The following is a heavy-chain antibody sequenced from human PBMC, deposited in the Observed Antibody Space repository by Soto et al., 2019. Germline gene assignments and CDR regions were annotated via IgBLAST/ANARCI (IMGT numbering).Heavy chain of an antibody. CDR3: ARDFRITMIVVVTGLNY. CDR1: GFTFSSYA. Sequence: QVQLVESGGGVVQPGRSLRLSCAASGFTFSSYAMHWVRQAPGKGLEWVAVISYDGSNKYYAESVKGRFTISRDNSKNTLYLQMNSLRAEDTAVYYCARDFRITMIVVVTGLNYWGQGTLVTVSS. J-gene: IGHJ4*02. CDR2: ISYDGSNK. V-gene: IGHV3-30-3*01. D-gene: IGHD3-22*01.